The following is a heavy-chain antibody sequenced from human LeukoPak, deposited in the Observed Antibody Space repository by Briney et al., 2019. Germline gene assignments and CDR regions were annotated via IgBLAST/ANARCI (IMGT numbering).Heavy chain of an antibody. V-gene: IGHV4-39*07. J-gene: IGHJ4*02. D-gene: IGHD3-22*01. CDR2: IYYSGST. Sequence: SETLSLTCTVSGGSISCSSYYWGWIRQPPGKGLEWIGSIYYSGSTYYNPSLKSRVTISLDTSKDQFSLKLSSVTAADTAVYYCARSRWLPDPYFDYWGQGTLVTVSS. CDR3: ARSRWLPDPYFDY. CDR1: GGSISCSSYY.